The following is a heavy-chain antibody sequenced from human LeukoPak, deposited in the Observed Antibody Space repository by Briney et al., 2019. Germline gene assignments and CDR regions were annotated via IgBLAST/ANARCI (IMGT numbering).Heavy chain of an antibody. CDR2: INPSGGST. J-gene: IGHJ4*02. D-gene: IGHD3-10*01. Sequence: ASVKVSCKASGYTLTSYRIQWVRQAPGQGLAWMGVINPSGGSTSYTQKFQGRVTMTRDTSTSTVYMELSSLTSEDTAVYYCARDSLPHYYTSGSQNPADYWGQGTLVTVSS. CDR1: GYTLTSYR. CDR3: ARDSLPHYYTSGSQNPADY. V-gene: IGHV1-46*01.